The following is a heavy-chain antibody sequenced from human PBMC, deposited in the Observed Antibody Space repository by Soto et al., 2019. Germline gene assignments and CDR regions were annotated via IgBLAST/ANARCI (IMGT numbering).Heavy chain of an antibody. D-gene: IGHD1-20*01. J-gene: IGHJ4*02. CDR1: GFTFNNYV. CDR2: VDQSGGRT. Sequence: EVQLLQSGGGLVQPGGSLRLSCAVSGFTFNNYVMNWFRKTPGKGLEWVSTVDQSGGRTFYADSVKGRFTVSKDYSKNTLFLQMNSLRAEDTAIYCCAKENNADLDYWGQGMLVTVSS. V-gene: IGHV3-23*01. CDR3: AKENNADLDY.